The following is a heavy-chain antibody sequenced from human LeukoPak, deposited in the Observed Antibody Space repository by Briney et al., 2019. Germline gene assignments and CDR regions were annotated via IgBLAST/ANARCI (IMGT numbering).Heavy chain of an antibody. CDR1: GFTFSSYG. V-gene: IGHV3-23*01. CDR3: AKDGYSSTWYGPDAFDI. Sequence: PGGSLRLSCAASGFTFSSYGMSWVRQAPGKGLEWVSAISGSGSGGSTYYADSVKGRFTISRDNSKNTLYLQMNSLRAEDTAVYYCAKDGYSSTWYGPDAFDIWGQGTMVTVSS. J-gene: IGHJ3*02. D-gene: IGHD6-13*01. CDR2: ISGSGSGGST.